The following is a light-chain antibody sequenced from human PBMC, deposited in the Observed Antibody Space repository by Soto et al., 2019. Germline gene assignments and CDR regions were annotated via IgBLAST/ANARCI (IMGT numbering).Light chain of an antibody. CDR3: QQYGSSLTWT. CDR1: QSVSSNY. V-gene: IGKV3-20*01. J-gene: IGKJ1*01. CDR2: GAS. Sequence: EIVLTQSPGTLSLSPGERATLSCRASQSVSSNYLAWYQQKPGQAPRLLIYGASSRDTGIPDRFSGSGSGTDFTLTISRLEPEDFAVYYCQQYGSSLTWTFGQGTKVEIK.